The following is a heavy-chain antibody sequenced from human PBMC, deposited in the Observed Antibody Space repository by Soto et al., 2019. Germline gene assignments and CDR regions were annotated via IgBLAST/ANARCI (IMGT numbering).Heavy chain of an antibody. J-gene: IGHJ6*02. Sequence: ASVKVSCKASGYTFTNYAMHWVRQAPGQRLEWMGWINAGNGNTKYSQKFQGRVTITRDTSASTAYMELSSLRSEDTAVYYCASDPYRVLMVNAPNLYGMDLWGQGTTVTVSS. V-gene: IGHV1-3*01. CDR1: GYTFTNYA. CDR3: ASDPYRVLMVNAPNLYGMDL. D-gene: IGHD2-8*01. CDR2: INAGNGNT.